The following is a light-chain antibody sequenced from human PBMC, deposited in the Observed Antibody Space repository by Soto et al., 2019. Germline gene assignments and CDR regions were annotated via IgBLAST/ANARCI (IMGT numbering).Light chain of an antibody. CDR3: SSYAGSNNLKV. Sequence: QSVLTQPPSASGSPGQSVTISSTGTSSDVGGYNYVSWYQQHPGKAPKLMIYEVTKRPSGVPDRFSGSKSGNTASLTVSGFQAEDEADYYCSSYAGSNNLKVFGTGTKVTVL. J-gene: IGLJ1*01. CDR1: SSDVGGYNY. V-gene: IGLV2-8*01. CDR2: EVT.